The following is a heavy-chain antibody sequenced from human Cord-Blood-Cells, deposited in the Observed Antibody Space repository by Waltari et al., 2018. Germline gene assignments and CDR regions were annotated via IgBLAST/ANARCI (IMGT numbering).Heavy chain of an antibody. CDR3: ARGRSSFFDY. CDR1: GFTFSSYW. V-gene: IGHV3-7*01. Sequence: EVQLVESGGGLVQPGGSLRRSCAASGFTFSSYWMSWVRQAPGSGLGWVANIKQDGSGKSYVDSVKVRLTISRDNAKNSLYLQMNSLRAEDTAVYYCARGRSSFFDYWGQGTLVTVSS. D-gene: IGHD6-6*01. J-gene: IGHJ4*02. CDR2: IKQDGSGK.